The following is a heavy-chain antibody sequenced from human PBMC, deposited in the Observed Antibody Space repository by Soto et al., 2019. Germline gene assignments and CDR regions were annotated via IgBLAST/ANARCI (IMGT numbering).Heavy chain of an antibody. J-gene: IGHJ6*02. D-gene: IGHD1-7*01. CDR2: ISSSSSTI. CDR3: ARRDNWNYGFAFDI. CDR1: GFTFSSYS. V-gene: IGHV3-48*02. Sequence: VGSLRLSCASSGFTFSSYSMSCVRHAPGKWLEWISYISSSSSTIYYADSVKGRFTIFRDNAKNSLYLQMNSLRDEDTAVYYCARRDNWNYGFAFDIWGRGTTVTVSS.